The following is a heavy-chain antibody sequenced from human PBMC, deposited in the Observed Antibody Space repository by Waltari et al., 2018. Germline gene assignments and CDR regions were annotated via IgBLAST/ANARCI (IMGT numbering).Heavy chain of an antibody. CDR3: AREWGVMIGTAGYYFDY. CDR1: GSTFSSFI. V-gene: IGHV3-21*01. D-gene: IGHD3-22*01. J-gene: IGHJ4*02. Sequence: EVQLVGSGGGLVKPGGDLSPPCAASGSTFSSFIMFWVPQAPGKELEWVSSISGGSGYKYYAASVKGRFTISRDNVKNSLYLQMSSLRAEDTAVYYCAREWGVMIGTAGYYFDYWAQGTLVTVSS. CDR2: ISGGSGYK.